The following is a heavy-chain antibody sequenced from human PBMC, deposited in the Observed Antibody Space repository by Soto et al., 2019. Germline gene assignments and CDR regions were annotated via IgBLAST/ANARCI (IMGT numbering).Heavy chain of an antibody. CDR3: VKAGYCSGGSCGVGNRGYNWFDP. J-gene: IGHJ5*02. CDR2: ISSNGGST. CDR1: GFTFSSYA. V-gene: IGHV3-64D*06. Sequence: GGSLRLSCSASGFTFSSYAMHWVRQAPGKGLEYVSAISSNGGSTYYADSVKGRFTISRDNSKNTLYLQMSSLRAEDTAVYYCVKAGYCSGGSCGVGNRGYNWFDPWGQGTLVTVSS. D-gene: IGHD2-15*01.